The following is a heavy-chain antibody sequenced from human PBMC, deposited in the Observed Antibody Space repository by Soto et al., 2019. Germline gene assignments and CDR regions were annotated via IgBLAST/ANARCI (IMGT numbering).Heavy chain of an antibody. V-gene: IGHV1-69*08. D-gene: IGHD4-17*01. Sequence: QVQLVQSGAEVKKPGSSVKVSCKASGGTFSSYTISWVRQAPGQGLEWMGRIIPILGIANYAQKFQGRVTITADKSTSTAYMELSSLRSEYTAVYYCAREAPSTVVTPSFDYWGQGTLVTVSS. CDR3: AREAPSTVVTPSFDY. CDR1: GGTFSSYT. J-gene: IGHJ4*02. CDR2: IIPILGIA.